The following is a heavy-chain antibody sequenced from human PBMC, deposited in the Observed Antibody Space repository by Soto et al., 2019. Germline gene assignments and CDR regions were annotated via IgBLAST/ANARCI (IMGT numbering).Heavy chain of an antibody. CDR2: IYYSENT. CDR1: GGSISSSSNH. J-gene: IGHJ4*02. Sequence: PSETLSLTCTVSGGSISSSSNHWGWIRQPPGKGLEWIGYIYYSENTYYNPSLKSRVTISVDTSKNQFSLKLSSVTAADTAVYYCARVFYYGSGSYYFDYWGQGTLVTVSS. D-gene: IGHD3-10*01. V-gene: IGHV4-31*03. CDR3: ARVFYYGSGSYYFDY.